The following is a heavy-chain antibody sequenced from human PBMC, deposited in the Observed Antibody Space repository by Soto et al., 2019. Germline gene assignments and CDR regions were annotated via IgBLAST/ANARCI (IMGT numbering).Heavy chain of an antibody. CDR2: IYSSGST. V-gene: IGHV4-31*03. CDR3: ARAGYYDILTGYSFGAFDI. Sequence: QVQLQESGPGLVKPSQTLSLTCTVSGGSISSGGYYWSWIRQHPGKGLEWIGYIYSSGSTYYNPSLKSRVTISVDTSKNQFSLKLSSVTAADTAVYYCARAGYYDILTGYSFGAFDIWGQGTMVTVSS. J-gene: IGHJ3*02. D-gene: IGHD3-9*01. CDR1: GGSISSGGYY.